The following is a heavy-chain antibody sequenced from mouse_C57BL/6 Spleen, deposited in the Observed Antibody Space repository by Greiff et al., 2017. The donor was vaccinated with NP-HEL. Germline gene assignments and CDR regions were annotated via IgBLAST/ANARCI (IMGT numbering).Heavy chain of an antibody. D-gene: IGHD4-1*01. CDR3: ARGLAPFDY. CDR2: INYDGSST. J-gene: IGHJ2*01. V-gene: IGHV5-16*01. CDR1: GFTFSDYY. Sequence: EVKLVESEGGLVQPGSSMKLSCTASGFTFSDYYMAWVRQVPEKGLEWVANINYDGSSTYYLDSLKSRFIISRDNAKNILYLQMSSLKSEDTATYYCARGLAPFDYWGQGTTLTVSS.